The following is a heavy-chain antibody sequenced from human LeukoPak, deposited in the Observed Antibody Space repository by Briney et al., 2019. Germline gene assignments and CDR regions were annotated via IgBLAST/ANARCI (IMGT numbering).Heavy chain of an antibody. J-gene: IGHJ4*02. Sequence: PGRSLRLSCAASGFTFSSYAMHWVRQAPGKGLEWVAVISYDGSNKYYADSVKGRFTISRDNSKNALYLQMNSLRAEDTAVYYCARGGGGNSGPFDHWGQGTLVTVSS. V-gene: IGHV3-30*04. D-gene: IGHD4-23*01. CDR1: GFTFSSYA. CDR3: ARGGGGNSGPFDH. CDR2: ISYDGSNK.